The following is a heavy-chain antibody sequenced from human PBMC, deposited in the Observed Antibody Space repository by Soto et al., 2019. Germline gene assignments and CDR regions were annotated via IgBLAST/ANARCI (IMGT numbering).Heavy chain of an antibody. Sequence: SETLSLTCAVYGGSFSGYYWSWIRQPPWKGLEWIGEINHSGSTNYNPSLKSRVTISVDTSKNQFSLKLSSVTAADTAVYYCARWRYYGSGSPLAYNWFDPWGQGTLVTVSS. CDR3: ARWRYYGSGSPLAYNWFDP. D-gene: IGHD3-10*01. J-gene: IGHJ5*02. V-gene: IGHV4-34*01. CDR2: INHSGST. CDR1: GGSFSGYY.